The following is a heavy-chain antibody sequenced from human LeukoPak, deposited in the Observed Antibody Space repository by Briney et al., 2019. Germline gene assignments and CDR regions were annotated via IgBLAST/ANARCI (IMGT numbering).Heavy chain of an antibody. Sequence: PGGSLRLSCAASGFTFSSYGMHWVRQAPGKGLEWVAVIWYDGSNKYYADSVKGRFTISRDNSKNTLYVQMNSLRAEDTAVYYCARDSNVRGLDYWGQGTLVTVSS. CDR1: GFTFSSYG. V-gene: IGHV3-33*01. D-gene: IGHD3-10*01. CDR3: ARDSNVRGLDY. J-gene: IGHJ4*02. CDR2: IWYDGSNK.